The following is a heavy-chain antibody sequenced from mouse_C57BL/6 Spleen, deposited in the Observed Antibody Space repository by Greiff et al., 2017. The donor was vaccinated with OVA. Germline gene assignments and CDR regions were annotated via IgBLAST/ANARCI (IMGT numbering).Heavy chain of an antibody. Sequence: QVQLQQPGAELVKPGASVKLSCKASGYTFTSYWMQWVKQRPGQGLEWIGEIDPSDSYTNYNQKFKGKATLTVDTSSSTAYMQLSSLTSEDSAVYYCARRRQSYYVMDDWGQGTSVTVSS. CDR2: IDPSDSYT. CDR3: ARRRQSYYVMDD. V-gene: IGHV1-50*01. D-gene: IGHD2-12*01. J-gene: IGHJ4*01. CDR1: GYTFTSYW.